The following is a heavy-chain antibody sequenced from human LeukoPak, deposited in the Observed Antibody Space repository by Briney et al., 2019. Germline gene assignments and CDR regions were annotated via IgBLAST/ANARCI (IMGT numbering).Heavy chain of an antibody. D-gene: IGHD2-2*02. CDR3: TTAITCSSTSCYSYYYYMDV. CDR2: IKSKTDGGTT. V-gene: IGHV3-15*01. CDR1: GFTFSNAW. Sequence: GGSLRLSCAASGFTFSNAWMSWVRQAPGKGLEWVGRIKSKTDGGTTDYAAPVKGRFTISRDDSKNTLYLQMNSLKTEDTAVYYCTTAITCSSTSCYSYYYYMDVWGKGTTVTVSS. J-gene: IGHJ6*03.